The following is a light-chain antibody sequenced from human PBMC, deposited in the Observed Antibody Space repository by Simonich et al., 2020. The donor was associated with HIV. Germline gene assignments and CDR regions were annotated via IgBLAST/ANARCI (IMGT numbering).Light chain of an antibody. CDR3: QQYNSYPWT. CDR2: GVS. CDR1: QSVSSN. Sequence: EIVMTQSPATLSVSPGKRATVSCRASQSVSSNLACYQQKPGQAPMLLIYGVSTSATGIPARFSGGGSGTEFTLTISSLQSDDFATYYCQQYNSYPWTFGQGTKVEIK. J-gene: IGKJ1*01. V-gene: IGKV3D-15*01.